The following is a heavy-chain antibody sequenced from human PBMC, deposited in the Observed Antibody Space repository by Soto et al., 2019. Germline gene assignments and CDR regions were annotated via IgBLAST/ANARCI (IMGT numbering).Heavy chain of an antibody. CDR3: ARAGIVGEGYFDY. CDR2: IYYSGST. V-gene: IGHV4-61*01. D-gene: IGHD1-26*01. CDR1: GGSVGSGSYY. Sequence: XTLSLPSTVSGGSVGSGSYYWSWIRQPPGKGLEWIGYIYYSGSTNYNPSLKSRVTISVDTSKNQFSLKLSSVTAADTAVYYCARAGIVGEGYFDYWGQGTLGTVSS. J-gene: IGHJ4*02.